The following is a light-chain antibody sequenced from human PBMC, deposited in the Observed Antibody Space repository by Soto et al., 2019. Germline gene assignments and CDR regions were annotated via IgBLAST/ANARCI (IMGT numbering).Light chain of an antibody. V-gene: IGKV3-15*01. J-gene: IGKJ1*01. Sequence: DIVMTQSPATLSVSPGERATLSCRASQSVSSNLAWYQQKPGQAPRLLIYGASTRATGIPARFSGSGSGTEFTLTISSLQSEDFAVYYCQQYNNGPPLTFGQGTKVEIK. CDR1: QSVSSN. CDR2: GAS. CDR3: QQYNNGPPLT.